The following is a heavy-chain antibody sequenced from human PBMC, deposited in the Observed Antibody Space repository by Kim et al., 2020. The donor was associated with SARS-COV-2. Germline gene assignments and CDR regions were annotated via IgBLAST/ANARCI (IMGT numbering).Heavy chain of an antibody. CDR3: ARHLSNYIIGYGY. Sequence: YSPSVQGHVTISADKSISTAYLQWSSLKASDTAMYYCARHLSNYIIGYGYWGQGTLVTVSS. J-gene: IGHJ4*02. V-gene: IGHV5-10-1*01. D-gene: IGHD4-4*01.